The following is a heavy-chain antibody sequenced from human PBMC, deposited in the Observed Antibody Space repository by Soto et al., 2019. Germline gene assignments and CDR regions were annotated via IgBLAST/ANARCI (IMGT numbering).Heavy chain of an antibody. J-gene: IGHJ4*02. Sequence: GGSLRLSCADSGFSFSTYSMSWVRQTPGKGLEWVSAITATGDRTYYADSVTGRFTISRDNSKKTHYLQMTSLRAEDTAIYYCPPMNGYFEYWCQATWVTV. CDR2: ITATGDRT. CDR1: GFSFSTYS. V-gene: IGHV3-23*01. CDR3: PPMNGYFEY. D-gene: IGHD3-22*01.